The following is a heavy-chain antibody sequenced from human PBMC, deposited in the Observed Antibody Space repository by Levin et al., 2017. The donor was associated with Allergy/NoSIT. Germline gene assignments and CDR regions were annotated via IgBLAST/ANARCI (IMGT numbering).Heavy chain of an antibody. D-gene: IGHD3-16*01. Sequence: GGSLRLSCAASGFTFSSYSMNWVRQAPGKGLEWVSSISSSSSYIYYADSVKGRFTISRDNAKNSLYLQMNSLRAEDTAVYYCARGNLRGYYFDYWGQGTLVTVSS. J-gene: IGHJ4*02. CDR1: GFTFSSYS. CDR2: ISSSSSYI. V-gene: IGHV3-21*01. CDR3: ARGNLRGYYFDY.